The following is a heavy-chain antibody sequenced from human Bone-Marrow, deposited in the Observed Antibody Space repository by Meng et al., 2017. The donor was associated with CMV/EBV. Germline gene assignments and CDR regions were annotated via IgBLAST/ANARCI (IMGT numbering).Heavy chain of an antibody. CDR3: ARFEVGVKTFDY. CDR2: IYSGGST. J-gene: IGHJ4*02. Sequence: GESLKISCAASGFTVSSNYMSWVRQAPGKGLEWVSVIYSGGSTYYADSVKGRFTISRDNAKNSLYLQMNSLRAEDTAVYYCARFEVGVKTFDYWGQGTLVTVSS. D-gene: IGHD1-26*01. V-gene: IGHV3-53*01. CDR1: GFTVSSNY.